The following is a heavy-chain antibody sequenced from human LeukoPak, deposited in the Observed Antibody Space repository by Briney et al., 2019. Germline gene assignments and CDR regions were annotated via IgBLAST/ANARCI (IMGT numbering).Heavy chain of an antibody. J-gene: IGHJ4*02. V-gene: IGHV3-23*01. D-gene: IGHD6-13*01. CDR3: AKFVTAAADNYFDY. Sequence: GGSLRLSCAASGFTFSSYAMSWVRQAPGKGLEWVSAFSGSGGSTYYADSVKGRFTISRDNSKNTRYLQMNSLRAEDSAVYYCAKFVTAAADNYFDYWGQGTLVTVSS. CDR1: GFTFSSYA. CDR2: FSGSGGST.